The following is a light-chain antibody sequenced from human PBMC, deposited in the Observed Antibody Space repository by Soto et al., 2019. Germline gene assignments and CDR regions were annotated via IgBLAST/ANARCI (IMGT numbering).Light chain of an antibody. J-gene: IGKJ1*01. V-gene: IGKV1-39*01. CDR1: QSISSY. CDR2: AAS. CDR3: QKSYSTPRK. Sequence: DIQMTQSPFTLPASVGDIVTITCRASQSISSYLNWYQQKPGKAPKLLIYAASSLQSGVPSRFSGSGSGTDFTLTISSLQPEDFATYYCQKSYSTPRKFGQGTKVDIK.